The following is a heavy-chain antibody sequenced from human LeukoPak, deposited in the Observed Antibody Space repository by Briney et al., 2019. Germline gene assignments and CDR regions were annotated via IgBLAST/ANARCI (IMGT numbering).Heavy chain of an antibody. V-gene: IGHV4-34*01. CDR1: GGSFSGYY. J-gene: IGHJ4*02. CDR2: INHSGST. CDR3: ARGTPFGRLGELSLGSVTATQPCFDY. D-gene: IGHD3-16*02. Sequence: SETLSLTCAVYGGSFSGYYWSWIRQPPGKGLEWLGEINHSGSTNYNPSLKNPVTISVDTSKNQFSLKLSSVTAADTAVYYCARGTPFGRLGELSLGSVTATQPCFDYWGQGTLVTVSS.